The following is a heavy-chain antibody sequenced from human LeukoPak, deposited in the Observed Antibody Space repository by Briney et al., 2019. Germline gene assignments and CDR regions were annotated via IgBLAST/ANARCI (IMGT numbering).Heavy chain of an antibody. CDR1: GYTFTSYD. J-gene: IGHJ4*02. CDR3: ARDLCGGDCSKSPIDY. V-gene: IGHV1-8*01. D-gene: IGHD2-21*02. Sequence: ASVKVSCRASGYTFTSYDINWVRQATGQGLEWMGWMNPNSANTGYAQKFQGRVTMTRDTSISTAYMELSSLTSEDTAVYYCARDLCGGDCSKSPIDYWGQGTLVTVSS. CDR2: MNPNSANT.